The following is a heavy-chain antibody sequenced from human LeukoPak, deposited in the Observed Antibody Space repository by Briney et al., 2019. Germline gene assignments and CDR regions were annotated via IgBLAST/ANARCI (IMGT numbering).Heavy chain of an antibody. Sequence: GGSLRLSCAASGFTFSSYWMHWVRQAPGKGLEWVSGIRGRGGSTYYADSVKGRFTISRDNSENTVDLQMNSLRAEDTAVYYCAKDRQYSYGSYYNYYGMDVWGQGTTVTVSS. CDR1: GFTFSSYW. CDR2: IRGRGGST. V-gene: IGHV3-23*01. D-gene: IGHD5-18*01. CDR3: AKDRQYSYGSYYNYYGMDV. J-gene: IGHJ6*02.